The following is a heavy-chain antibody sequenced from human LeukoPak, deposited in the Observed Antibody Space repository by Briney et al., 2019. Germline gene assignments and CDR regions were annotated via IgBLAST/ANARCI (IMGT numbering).Heavy chain of an antibody. CDR2: ISGGGDIT. D-gene: IGHD3-22*01. CDR3: ARSQMYYYDSSRYQSRGAFDI. Sequence: GGSLRLSCAASGFSFANHAMSWVRQTAGKGLEWVSAISGGGDITCYADSVKGRFTISRDNSKDTLFLQMHSLRPEDTAVYYCARSQMYYYDSSRYQSRGAFDIWGQGTMVTVSS. V-gene: IGHV3-23*01. CDR1: GFSFANHA. J-gene: IGHJ3*02.